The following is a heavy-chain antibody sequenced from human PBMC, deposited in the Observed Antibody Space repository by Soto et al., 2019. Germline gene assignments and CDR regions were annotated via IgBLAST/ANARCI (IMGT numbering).Heavy chain of an antibody. D-gene: IGHD6-13*01. Sequence: SETLSLTCTVSGGSISSYYWSWIRQPPGKGLEWIGYIYYSGSTNYNPSIKSRVTISIDTSKNQFSLKLSSVTAADTAVYYCARHWAGYETEFDYWGQGTLVTVSS. V-gene: IGHV4-59*08. CDR1: GGSISSYY. CDR3: ARHWAGYETEFDY. J-gene: IGHJ4*02. CDR2: IYYSGST.